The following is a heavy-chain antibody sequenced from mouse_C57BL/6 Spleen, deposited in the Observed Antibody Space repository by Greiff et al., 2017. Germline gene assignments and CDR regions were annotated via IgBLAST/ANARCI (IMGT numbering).Heavy chain of an antibody. V-gene: IGHV2-2*01. CDR3: ARSSTMVTYYAMDY. D-gene: IGHD2-2*01. CDR1: GFSLTSYG. CDR2: IWSGGST. J-gene: IGHJ4*01. Sequence: VKLVESGPGLVQPSQSLSITCTVSGFSLTSYGVHWVRQSPGKGLEWLGVIWSGGSTDYNAAFISRLSISKDNSKSQVFFKMNSLQADDTAIYYCARSSTMVTYYAMDYWGQGTSVTVSS.